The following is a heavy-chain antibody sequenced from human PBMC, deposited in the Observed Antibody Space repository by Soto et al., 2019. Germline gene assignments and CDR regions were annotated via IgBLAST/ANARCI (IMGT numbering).Heavy chain of an antibody. V-gene: IGHV4-34*01. CDR1: GESFSRYY. CDR2: INHSGST. J-gene: IGHJ6*02. Sequence: SETLSLTCAVYGESFSRYYWSWISQPPGKGLEWIGEINHSGSTNYNPSLKSRVTISVDTSKNQFSLKLSSVTAADTAVYYCARGLLAAAGTPAGDYYYYGMDVWGQGTTVTVSS. D-gene: IGHD6-13*01. CDR3: ARGLLAAAGTPAGDYYYYGMDV.